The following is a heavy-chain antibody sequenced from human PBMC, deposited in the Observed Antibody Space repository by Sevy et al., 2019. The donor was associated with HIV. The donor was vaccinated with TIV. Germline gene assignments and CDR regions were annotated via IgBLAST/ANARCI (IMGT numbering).Heavy chain of an antibody. Sequence: GGSLRLSCAASGFTFSSYAMSWVRQAPGKGLEWVSAISGSGGSTYYADSVKGRFTISRDNSKNTLYLQMNSLRAEDTAVYYCAKEGSIGNTMIVVVIPASFDYWGQGTLVTVSS. CDR3: AKEGSIGNTMIVVVIPASFDY. CDR1: GFTFSSYA. CDR2: ISGSGGST. D-gene: IGHD3-22*01. V-gene: IGHV3-23*01. J-gene: IGHJ4*02.